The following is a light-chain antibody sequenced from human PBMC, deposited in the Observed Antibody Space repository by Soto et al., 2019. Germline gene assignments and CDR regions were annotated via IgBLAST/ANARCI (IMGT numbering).Light chain of an antibody. J-gene: IGKJ1*01. CDR3: QQSITYPWT. CDR1: QNIDMY. CDR2: RSS. Sequence: DIQMTQSPSTLSASAGDRVTITCRSSQNIDMYLAWYQQKPGQAPSLLIYRSSSLQSGVTSRFSGSGSGTGFTLTISSLQPDDFATYYCQQSITYPWTFGQGTKVDIK. V-gene: IGKV1-5*03.